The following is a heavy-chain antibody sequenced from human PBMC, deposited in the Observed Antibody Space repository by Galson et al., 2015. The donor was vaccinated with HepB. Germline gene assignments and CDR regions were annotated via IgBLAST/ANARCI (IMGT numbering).Heavy chain of an antibody. Sequence: SLRLSCAAAGFTFISFPIRGVRQAPGEGLGWLALISHDGINSYYADSVKGRFTLSRDSSKNMIHLQMNSLRPEDSSGYYFARGGKSNSLDYWCQGTLVTV. CDR3: ARGGKSNSLDY. J-gene: IGHJ4*02. CDR2: ISHDGINS. D-gene: IGHD2/OR15-2a*01. V-gene: IGHV3-30*03. CDR1: GFTFISFP.